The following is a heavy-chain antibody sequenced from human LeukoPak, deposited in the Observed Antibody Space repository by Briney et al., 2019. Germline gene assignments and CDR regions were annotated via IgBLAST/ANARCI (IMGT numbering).Heavy chain of an antibody. V-gene: IGHV4-30-4*01. CDR1: GGSISSGDYY. J-gene: IGHJ4*02. CDR2: IYYSGST. D-gene: IGHD3-22*01. CDR3: ARGLLNYYDSNGYSENFDY. Sequence: SETLSLTCTVSGGSISSGDYYWSWIRQPPGKGLEWIGYIYYSGSTYYNPSLKSRVTISVDTSKNQFSLKLSSVTAADTAVYYCARGLLNYYDSNGYSENFDYWGQGTLVTVSS.